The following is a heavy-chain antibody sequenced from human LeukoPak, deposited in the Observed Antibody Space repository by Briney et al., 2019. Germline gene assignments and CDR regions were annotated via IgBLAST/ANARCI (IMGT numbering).Heavy chain of an antibody. J-gene: IGHJ4*02. CDR2: ISSSSSYI. CDR3: AKFRVVPAAIGFDY. CDR1: GFTFSSYS. D-gene: IGHD2-2*01. V-gene: IGHV3-21*01. Sequence: GGSLRLSCAASGFTFSSYSMNWVRQAPGKGLEWVSSISSSSSYIYYADSVKGRFTISRDNAKNSLYLQMNSLRAEDTAVYYCAKFRVVPAAIGFDYWGQGTLVTVSS.